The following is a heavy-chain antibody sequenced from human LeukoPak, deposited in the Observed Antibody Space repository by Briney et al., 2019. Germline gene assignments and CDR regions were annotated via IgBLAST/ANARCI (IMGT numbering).Heavy chain of an antibody. CDR1: GGSISSYY. J-gene: IGHJ4*02. CDR3: ARGLTYYDILTAYYTFPYFDY. V-gene: IGHV4-59*01. D-gene: IGHD3-9*01. CDR2: IYYSGTT. Sequence: SETLSLTCTVSGGSISSYYWSWIRQPPGRGLEWIGHIYYSGTTNYNPSLKSRVTISIDTSKNQFSLKLSSVTAADTAVYYCARGLTYYDILTAYYTFPYFDYWGQGTLVTVSS.